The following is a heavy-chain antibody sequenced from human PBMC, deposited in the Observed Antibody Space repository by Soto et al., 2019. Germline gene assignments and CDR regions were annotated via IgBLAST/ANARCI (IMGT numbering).Heavy chain of an antibody. CDR1: GFIFSNYG. J-gene: IGHJ4*02. CDR2: IWYDGSNK. CDR3: VRGYCSSTRCPGPAFDH. V-gene: IGHV3-33*01. Sequence: QVQLVESGGGVVQPGRSLRLSCAASGFIFSNYGMHWVRQAPGKGLEWVAVIWYDGSNKYYTDSVKGRFTISRDNSKNTLYLQMNSLRAEDTAVYHCVRGYCSSTRCPGPAFDHWGQGTLVTVSS. D-gene: IGHD2-2*01.